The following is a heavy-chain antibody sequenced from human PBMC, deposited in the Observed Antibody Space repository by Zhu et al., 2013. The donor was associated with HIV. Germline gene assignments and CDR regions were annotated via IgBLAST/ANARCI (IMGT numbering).Heavy chain of an antibody. D-gene: IGHD3-10*01. CDR3: ARDHQSSILRGVKFDY. Sequence: QVQLVQSGAEVKKPGASVKVSCKVSGYTLSELSMHWVRQAPGQGLEWMGWINPNSGGTNYAQKFQGKVTVTRDTSMSTVYMEVSRLRSDDTAVYYCARDHQSSILRGVKFDYWGQGTLVTVSS. J-gene: IGHJ4*02. CDR2: INPNSGGT. V-gene: IGHV1-2*02. CDR1: GYTLSELS.